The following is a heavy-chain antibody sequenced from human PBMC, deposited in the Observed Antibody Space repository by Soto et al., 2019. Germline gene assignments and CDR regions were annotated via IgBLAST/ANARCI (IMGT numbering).Heavy chain of an antibody. CDR3: AKLPFGWDPYYDFWSAYSPQDFDY. CDR1: GFTFSSYG. Sequence: GGSLRLSCAASGFTFSSYGMHWVRQAPGKGLEWVAVISYDGSNKYYADSVKGRFTISRDNSKNTLYLQMNSLRAEDTAVFYCAKLPFGWDPYYDFWSAYSPQDFDYWGQGTLVTVSS. J-gene: IGHJ4*02. V-gene: IGHV3-30*18. CDR2: ISYDGSNK. D-gene: IGHD3-3*01.